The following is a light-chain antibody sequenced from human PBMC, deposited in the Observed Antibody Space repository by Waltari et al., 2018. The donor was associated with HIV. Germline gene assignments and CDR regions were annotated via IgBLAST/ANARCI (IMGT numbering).Light chain of an antibody. Sequence: DIQLTQSPSFLSASVRDRVTITCRASQDISNNLAWYQQKPGTVPKLLIYAASTLQSGVPSRFSGSGSGTEFTLTITSLQPDDFATYYCQEHNSDPFTFGPGTKVDIK. CDR1: QDISNN. CDR2: AAS. J-gene: IGKJ3*01. CDR3: QEHNSDPFT. V-gene: IGKV1-9*01.